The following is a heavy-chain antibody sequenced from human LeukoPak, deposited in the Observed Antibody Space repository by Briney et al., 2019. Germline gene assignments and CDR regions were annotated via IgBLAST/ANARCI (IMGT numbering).Heavy chain of an antibody. D-gene: IGHD7-27*01. J-gene: IGHJ4*02. CDR3: ARDLGSPWAYFDY. V-gene: IGHV1-3*01. CDR1: GYTFTSYA. Sequence: ASVKVSCKASGYTFTSYAMHWVRQAPGQRPEWMGWINAGNGNTKYSQKFQGRVTITRDTSASTAYMELSSLRSEDTAVYYCARDLGSPWAYFDYWGQGTLVTVSS. CDR2: INAGNGNT.